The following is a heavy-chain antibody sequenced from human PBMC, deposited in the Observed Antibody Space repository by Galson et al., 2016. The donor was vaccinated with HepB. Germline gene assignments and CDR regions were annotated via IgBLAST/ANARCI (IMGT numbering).Heavy chain of an antibody. CDR2: IFSNDEK. D-gene: IGHD6-13*01. CDR1: GFSLSSGRMG. CDR3: ARGPGMAAAGMWGYADH. Sequence: PALVKPTQTLTLTCTVSGFSLSSGRMGVSWLRQPPGKAPEWLAHIFSNDEKTYSRLLESRLTISKDTSKSQVALTMTNMDPADTATYYCARGPGMAAAGMWGYADHWGQGILVTVSS. J-gene: IGHJ1*01. V-gene: IGHV2-26*01.